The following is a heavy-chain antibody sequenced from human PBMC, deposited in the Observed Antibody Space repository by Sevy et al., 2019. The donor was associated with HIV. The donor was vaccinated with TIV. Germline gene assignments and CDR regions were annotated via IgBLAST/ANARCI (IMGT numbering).Heavy chain of an antibody. Sequence: SETLSLTCTVSGGSISSSSYYWGWIRQPPGKGLEWIGSIYYSGSTYYNPSLKSRVTISVDTSKNQFSLKLSSVTAADTAVYYCARFSGYDSSGYYRNWFDPWGQGTLVTVSS. CDR2: IYYSGST. J-gene: IGHJ5*02. CDR1: GGSISSSSYY. D-gene: IGHD3-22*01. V-gene: IGHV4-39*01. CDR3: ARFSGYDSSGYYRNWFDP.